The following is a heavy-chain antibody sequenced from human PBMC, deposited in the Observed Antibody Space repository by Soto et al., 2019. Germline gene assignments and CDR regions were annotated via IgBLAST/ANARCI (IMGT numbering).Heavy chain of an antibody. Sequence: ASVKVSCKASGYTFTTYCISWVRQAPGQGLEWMGWISPYNGTTKYAEKFQGEMTMTTDTATSTADMDLRSLRSDDTAVYYCARDGERDTGLNFYYYLHGMDAWGQGTRVNVSS. CDR3: ARDGERDTGLNFYYYLHGMDA. D-gene: IGHD1-1*01. V-gene: IGHV1-18*04. CDR2: ISPYNGTT. CDR1: GYTFTTYC. J-gene: IGHJ6*02.